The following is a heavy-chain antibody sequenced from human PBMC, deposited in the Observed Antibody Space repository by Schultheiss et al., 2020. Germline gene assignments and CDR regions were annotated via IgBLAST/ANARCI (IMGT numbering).Heavy chain of an antibody. CDR1: GGSISSGGYY. V-gene: IGHV4-39*07. CDR2: INHSGST. D-gene: IGHD3-3*01. J-gene: IGHJ6*02. Sequence: SETLSLTCTVSGGSISSGGYYWSWIRQPPGKGLEWIGEINHSGSTNYNPSLKSRVTISVDTSKNQFSLKLSSVTAADTAVYYCASRFYDFWSGYQRDYYYYYGMDVWGQGTTVTVSS. CDR3: ASRFYDFWSGYQRDYYYYYGMDV.